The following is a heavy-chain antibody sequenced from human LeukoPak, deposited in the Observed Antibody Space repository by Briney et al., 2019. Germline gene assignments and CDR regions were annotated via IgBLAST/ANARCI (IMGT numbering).Heavy chain of an antibody. V-gene: IGHV3-30*18. CDR1: RFTFSSYG. CDR2: ISYDGSNK. D-gene: IGHD3-10*01. CDR3: AQVMTVGELNDAFDI. J-gene: IGHJ3*02. Sequence: GGSLRLSCADSRFTFSSYGMHWVRPAPGKGLEWVAVISYDGSNKYYADSVKGRFTISRDNSKNTLYLQMNSLRPEDTAVYYCAQVMTVGELNDAFDIWGQGTMVTVSS.